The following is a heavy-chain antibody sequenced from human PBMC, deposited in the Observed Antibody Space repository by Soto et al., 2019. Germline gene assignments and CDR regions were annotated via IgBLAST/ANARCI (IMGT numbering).Heavy chain of an antibody. D-gene: IGHD1-26*01. V-gene: IGHV3-30*18. Sequence: QVQLVESGGGVVQPGRSLRLSCAASGFTFSSYGMHWVRQAPGKGLEWVAVISYDGSNKYYRDSVKGRFTISRDNSKNTLYLQMNSLRPEDTAVYYCAKAPSAAGSYYGDWGQGTPVTVSS. J-gene: IGHJ4*02. CDR2: ISYDGSNK. CDR1: GFTFSSYG. CDR3: AKAPSAAGSYYGD.